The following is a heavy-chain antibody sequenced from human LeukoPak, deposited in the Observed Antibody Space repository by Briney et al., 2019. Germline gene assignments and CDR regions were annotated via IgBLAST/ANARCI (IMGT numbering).Heavy chain of an antibody. Sequence: SVKVSCKASGGTFSSCAISWVRQAPGQGLEWMGRIIPIFGTANYAQKFQGRVTITTDESTSTAYMELSSLRSEDTAVYYCARGYDSSGYHWFDPWGQGTLVTVSS. V-gene: IGHV1-69*05. CDR1: GGTFSSCA. J-gene: IGHJ5*02. CDR2: IIPIFGTA. D-gene: IGHD3-22*01. CDR3: ARGYDSSGYHWFDP.